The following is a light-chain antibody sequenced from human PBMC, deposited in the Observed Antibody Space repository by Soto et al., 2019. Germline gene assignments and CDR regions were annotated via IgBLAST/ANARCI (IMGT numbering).Light chain of an antibody. CDR3: QTWGTGIL. Sequence: QLVLTQSPSASASLGASVKLTCTLSSGHSSYAIAWHQQQPEKGPRYLMKLNSDGSHSKGDGXXDRFSGSSSGAERYLTXXXLXSXXXXXYXCQTWGTGILFGGGTKLTVL. CDR2: LNSDGSH. J-gene: IGLJ2*01. V-gene: IGLV4-69*01. CDR1: SGHSSYA.